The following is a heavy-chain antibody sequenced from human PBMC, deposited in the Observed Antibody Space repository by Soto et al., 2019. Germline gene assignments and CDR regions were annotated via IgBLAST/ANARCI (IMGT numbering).Heavy chain of an antibody. D-gene: IGHD4-17*01. J-gene: IGHJ4*02. V-gene: IGHV1-18*01. CDR3: ARRLYGDYDY. Sequence: QAQLVQSGAEVKEPGASVKVSCKASGYSFTTSGITWVRQAPGQGLEWMGWISTYNGNTNYAQKLQDRVTLTTDTSTSTACMELRSLRSDDTAVYYCARRLYGDYDYWGQGTLVTVSS. CDR1: GYSFTTSG. CDR2: ISTYNGNT.